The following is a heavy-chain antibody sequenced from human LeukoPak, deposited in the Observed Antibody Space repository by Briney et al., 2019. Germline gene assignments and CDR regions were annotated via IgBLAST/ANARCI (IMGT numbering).Heavy chain of an antibody. J-gene: IGHJ4*02. CDR2: INPNSGGT. CDR3: ARTRRKVPDYDFWSGYYTGRERDGYFDY. V-gene: IGHV1-2*02. CDR1: GYTFTSYS. D-gene: IGHD3-3*01. Sequence: GASVKVSCKASGYTFTSYSIHWVRQAPGQGLEWMGWINPNSGGTNYAQKFQGRVTMTRDTSISTAYMELSRLGSDDTAVYYCARTRRKVPDYDFWSGYYTGRERDGYFDYWGQGTLVTVSS.